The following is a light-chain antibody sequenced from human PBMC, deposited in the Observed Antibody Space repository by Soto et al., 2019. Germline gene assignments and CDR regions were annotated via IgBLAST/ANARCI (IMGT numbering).Light chain of an antibody. J-gene: IGLJ3*02. Sequence: QLVLTQPPSVSGAPGQRVTISCTGSSSNIGAGLDVHWYQHLPGTAPKLLLYGNTYRPSGVPDRFSGSKSGTSASLAITGLQAEDEADYYCQSFDMSLRAWLFGGGTKLTVL. CDR3: QSFDMSLRAWL. V-gene: IGLV1-40*01. CDR2: GNT. CDR1: SSNIGAGLD.